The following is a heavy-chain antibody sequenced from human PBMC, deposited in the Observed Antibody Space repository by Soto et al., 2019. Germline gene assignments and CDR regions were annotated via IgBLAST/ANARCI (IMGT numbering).Heavy chain of an antibody. CDR1: GGSFSGYY. CDR2: INHSGST. J-gene: IGHJ4*02. Sequence: QVQLQQWGAGLLKPSETLSLTCAVYGGSFSGYYWSWIRQPPGKGLEWIGEINHSGSTNYNPSLKSRVTISVDTSKNQFSLKLSSVTAADTAVYYCARGSLYGSGSYTNWAGGPKYYFDYWGQGTLVTVSS. CDR3: ARGSLYGSGSYTNWAGGPKYYFDY. V-gene: IGHV4-34*01. D-gene: IGHD3-10*01.